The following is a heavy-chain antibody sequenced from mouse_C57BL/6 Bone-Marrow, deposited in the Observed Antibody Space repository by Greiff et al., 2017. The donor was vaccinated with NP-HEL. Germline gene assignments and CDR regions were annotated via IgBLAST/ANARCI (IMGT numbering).Heavy chain of an antibody. CDR1: GFTFSSYG. Sequence: EVKVVESGGDLVKPGGSLKLSCAASGFTFSSYGMSWVRQTPDKRLEWVATISSGGSYTYYPDSVKGRFTISRDNAKNTLYLQMSSLKSEDTAMYYCAVWCAYWGQGTLVTVSA. CDR3: AVWCAY. V-gene: IGHV5-6*01. J-gene: IGHJ3*01. D-gene: IGHD1-1*02. CDR2: ISSGGSYT.